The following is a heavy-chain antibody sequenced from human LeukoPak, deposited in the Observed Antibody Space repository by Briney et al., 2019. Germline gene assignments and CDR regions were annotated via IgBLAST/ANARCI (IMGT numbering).Heavy chain of an antibody. V-gene: IGHV3-21*04. J-gene: IGHJ4*02. D-gene: IGHD3-22*01. Sequence: GGSLSLSCAASGFTFSSYSMNWVRQAPGKGLEWVSSISSSSSYIYYADSVKGRFTISRDNSKNTLYLQMNSLRAEDTAVYYCAKDSSPHYYDSSGYEDYWGQGTLVTVSS. CDR1: GFTFSSYS. CDR3: AKDSSPHYYDSSGYEDY. CDR2: ISSSSSYI.